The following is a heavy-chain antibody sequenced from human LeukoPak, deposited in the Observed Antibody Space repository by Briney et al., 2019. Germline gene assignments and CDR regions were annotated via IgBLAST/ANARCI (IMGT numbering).Heavy chain of an antibody. D-gene: IGHD2-2*01. V-gene: IGHV4-34*01. J-gene: IGHJ4*02. CDR2: INHSGST. Sequence: SETLSLTCAVYGGSFSGYYWSWIRQPPGKGLEWIGEINHSGSTNYNPSLKSRVTISVDTSKNQFSLKLSSVTAADPAVYYCARGGGSDRDIVVVPAADYGYWGQGTLVTVSS. CDR1: GGSFSGYY. CDR3: ARGGGSDRDIVVVPAADYGY.